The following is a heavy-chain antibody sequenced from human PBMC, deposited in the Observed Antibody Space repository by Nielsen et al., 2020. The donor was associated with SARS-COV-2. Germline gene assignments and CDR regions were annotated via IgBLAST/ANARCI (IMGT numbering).Heavy chain of an antibody. CDR2: ISYDGSKK. J-gene: IGHJ3*02. V-gene: IGHV3-30*18. D-gene: IGHD3-16*01. CDR3: AKGGVWGDAFDI. Sequence: GESLKISCAASGFALNTYGMHWVRQAPGKGLEWVAAISYDGSKKNYADDVKGRFTISRDNAKNSLYLQMNSLRAEDTALYYCAKGGVWGDAFDIWGQGTMVTVSS. CDR1: GFALNTYG.